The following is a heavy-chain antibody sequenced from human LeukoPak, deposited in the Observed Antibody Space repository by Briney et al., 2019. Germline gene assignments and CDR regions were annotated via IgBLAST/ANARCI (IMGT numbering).Heavy chain of an antibody. J-gene: IGHJ4*02. D-gene: IGHD5-12*01. CDR3: ARGKATITWCYFDY. V-gene: IGHV3-7*01. CDR2: IKQDGSEK. CDR1: GFTFSSYW. Sequence: GGSLRPSCAASGFTFSSYWMSWVRQAPGKGLEWVANIKQDGSEKYYVDSVKGRFTISRDNAKNSLYLQMNGLRAEDTAVYYCARGKATITWCYFDYWGQGTLVTVSS.